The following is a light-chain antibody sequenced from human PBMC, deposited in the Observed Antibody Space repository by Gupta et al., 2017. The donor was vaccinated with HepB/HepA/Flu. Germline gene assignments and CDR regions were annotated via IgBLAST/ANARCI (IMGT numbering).Light chain of an antibody. Sequence: EVVMTQSPATLSVSPGERATLSCRASQSISNNLAWYQQKPGQAPRLLIYAASTRATRFPPRFSGTGSGTEFTLTIMSLQSEDFAVYFCHLDTNWRLSFGGGTKLEIK. V-gene: IGKV3-15*01. CDR2: AAS. CDR3: HLDTNWRLS. J-gene: IGKJ4*01. CDR1: QSISNN.